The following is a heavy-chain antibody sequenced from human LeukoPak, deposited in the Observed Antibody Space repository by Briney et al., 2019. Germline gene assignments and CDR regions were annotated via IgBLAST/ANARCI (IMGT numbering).Heavy chain of an antibody. D-gene: IGHD3-22*01. CDR3: ARLHYYDTRGSS. J-gene: IGHJ4*02. CDR1: GFSFTTYN. V-gene: IGHV3-21*01. CDR2: VSSSSAYI. Sequence: PGGSLRLSCAASGFSFTTYNMNWVRQAPGKGLEWVSSVSSSSAYIYYADSVKGRFTISRDNAKNSLYLQMNSLRAEDTAVYYCARLHYYDTRGSSWGQGTLVTVSS.